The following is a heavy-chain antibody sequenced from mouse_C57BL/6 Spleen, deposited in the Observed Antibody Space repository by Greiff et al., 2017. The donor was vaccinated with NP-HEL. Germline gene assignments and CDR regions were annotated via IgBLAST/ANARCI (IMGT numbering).Heavy chain of an antibody. V-gene: IGHV5-9-1*02. CDR1: GFTFSSYA. Sequence: EVKLQESGEGLVKPGGSLKLSCAASGFTFSSYAMSWVRQTPEKRLEWVAYISSGGDYIYYADTVKGRFTISRDNARNTLYLQMSSLKSEDTAMYYCTRGPSSYWYFDVWGTGTTVTVSS. D-gene: IGHD2-10*02. CDR2: ISSGGDYI. J-gene: IGHJ1*03. CDR3: TRGPSSYWYFDV.